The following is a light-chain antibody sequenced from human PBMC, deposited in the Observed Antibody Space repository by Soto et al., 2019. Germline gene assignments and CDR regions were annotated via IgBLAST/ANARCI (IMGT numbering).Light chain of an antibody. J-gene: IGKJ5*01. Sequence: EIVMTQSPGTLSVSPGERATLSCRASQSVRSKLAWYQQKPGQAPRLLIYDASTRATGIQARFSGSGSGTEFTLTISSLQSEDFAVYYCQEYNNWPPITFGQGTRLEIK. CDR1: QSVRSK. CDR2: DAS. V-gene: IGKV3-15*01. CDR3: QEYNNWPPIT.